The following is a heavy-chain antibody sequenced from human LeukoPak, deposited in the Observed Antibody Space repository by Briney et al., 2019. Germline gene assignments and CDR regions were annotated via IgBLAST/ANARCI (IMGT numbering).Heavy chain of an antibody. CDR1: GGSFSGYY. D-gene: IGHD3-9*01. V-gene: IGHV4-34*01. Sequence: SETLSLTCAVYGGSFSGYYWSWIRQPPGKGLEWIGEINHSGSTNYNPSLKSRVTISVDTSKNQFSLKLSSVTAADTAVYYCARSPYYDILTGYPAGYFDYWGQGTLVTVSP. CDR3: ARSPYYDILTGYPAGYFDY. CDR2: INHSGST. J-gene: IGHJ4*02.